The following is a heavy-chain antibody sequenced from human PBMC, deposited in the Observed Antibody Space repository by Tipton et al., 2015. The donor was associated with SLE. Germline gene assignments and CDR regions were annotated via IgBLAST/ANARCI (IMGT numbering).Heavy chain of an antibody. CDR2: IKQDGSEK. D-gene: IGHD6-6*01. CDR3: ARDGGGSSYYYYYGMDV. V-gene: IGHV3-7*01. Sequence: SLRLSCAASGFTFSSYWMSWVRQAPGKGLEWVANIKQDGSEKYYEDSVKGRFTISRDNAKNSLYLQMNSLRAEDTAVYYCARDGGGSSYYYYYGMDVWGQGTTVTVSS. CDR1: GFTFSSYW. J-gene: IGHJ6*02.